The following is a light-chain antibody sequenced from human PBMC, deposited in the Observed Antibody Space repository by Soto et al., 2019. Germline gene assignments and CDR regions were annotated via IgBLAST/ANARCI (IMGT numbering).Light chain of an antibody. CDR1: QSVRSDY. V-gene: IGKV3-20*01. CDR2: GVS. CDR3: QQYGNSPLT. Sequence: EIVLTQSPGTLSLSPGERATLSCRASQSVRSDYFAWYQQKLGQAPRVIIFGVSTRATGILDRFSGSGSGTDFTLTISRLEPEDFALYYCQQYGNSPLTFGGGTKVDIK. J-gene: IGKJ4*01.